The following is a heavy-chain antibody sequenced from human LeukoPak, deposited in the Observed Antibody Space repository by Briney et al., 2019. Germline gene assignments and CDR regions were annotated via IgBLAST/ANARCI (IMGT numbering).Heavy chain of an antibody. D-gene: IGHD2-21*01. J-gene: IGHJ4*02. CDR3: ARASSAFCGGDCYPPTYFDY. CDR1: GFTFSSYS. V-gene: IGHV3-21*01. CDR2: ISSSSSYI. Sequence: KPGGSLRLSCAASGFTFSSYSMNWVRQAPGKGLDWVSSISSSSSYIYYADSVKGRFTISRDNAKNSLYLQMNSLRAEDTAVYYCARASSAFCGGDCYPPTYFDYWGQGTLVTVSS.